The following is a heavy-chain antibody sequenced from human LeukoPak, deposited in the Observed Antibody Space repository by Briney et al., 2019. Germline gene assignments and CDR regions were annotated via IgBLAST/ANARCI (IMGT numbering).Heavy chain of an antibody. CDR3: ARGARSVSSGHFDY. CDR1: GFTLNNYA. D-gene: IGHD6-19*01. V-gene: IGHV3-30-3*01. CDR2: ISYDGSNK. Sequence: PGGSLRLSCAASGFTLNNYAIHWVRQAPGKGLEWVAVISYDGSNKYYADSVRGRFTISRDNSKNTLYLQMNSLRAEDTAVYYCARGARSVSSGHFDYWGQGTLVTVSS. J-gene: IGHJ4*02.